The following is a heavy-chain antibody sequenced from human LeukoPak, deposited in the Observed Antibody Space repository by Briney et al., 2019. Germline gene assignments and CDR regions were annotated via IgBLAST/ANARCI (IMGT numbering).Heavy chain of an antibody. CDR2: INNDGDST. Sequence: GGSLRLSCAASGFTFSNYGMSWVRQAPGKGLEWVSAINNDGDSTYSADSVKGRFTVSRDNSKNTLYLQMNSLRAEDAAVYYCAQQVGYCSSGNCYFTYWGQGTLVTVSS. J-gene: IGHJ1*01. CDR3: AQQVGYCSSGNCYFTY. D-gene: IGHD2-15*01. V-gene: IGHV3-23*01. CDR1: GFTFSNYG.